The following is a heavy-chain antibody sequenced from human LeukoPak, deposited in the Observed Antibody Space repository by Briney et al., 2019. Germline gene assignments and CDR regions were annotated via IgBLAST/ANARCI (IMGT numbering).Heavy chain of an antibody. CDR2: INPNSGGT. V-gene: IGHV1-2*02. CDR1: GYTLTGYY. CDR3: ARPAASLATRYYYYDMDV. J-gene: IGHJ6*03. Sequence: ASVKVSCKASGYTLTGYYMHWVRQAPGEGLEWMGWINPNSGGTNYAQKFQGRVTMTRDTSISTAYMELSRLRSDDTAVYYCARPAASLATRYYYYDMDVGGKGTTVTVSS. D-gene: IGHD6-25*01.